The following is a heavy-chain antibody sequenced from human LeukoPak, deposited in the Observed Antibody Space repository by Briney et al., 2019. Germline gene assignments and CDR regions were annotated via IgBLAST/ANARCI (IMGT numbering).Heavy chain of an antibody. V-gene: IGHV3-7*01. CDR2: INQDGTEK. CDR3: AKVAKYYYGSETYYFFDH. D-gene: IGHD3-10*01. J-gene: IGHJ4*02. Sequence: PGGSLRLSCAASGFTFTTYWMTWVRQAPGKGLEWVANINQDGTEKHYVDSVKGRFTISRDNAKNSLSLQMNSLRVEDTAVYYCAKVAKYYYGSETYYFFDHWGQGTPVTASS. CDR1: GFTFTTYW.